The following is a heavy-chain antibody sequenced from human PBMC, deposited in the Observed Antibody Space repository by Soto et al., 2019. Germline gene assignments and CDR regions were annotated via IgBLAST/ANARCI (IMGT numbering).Heavy chain of an antibody. CDR1: GFTFSSYA. V-gene: IGHV3-23*01. CDR3: AKVQSYYDSSGYPDY. CDR2: ISGSGGST. D-gene: IGHD3-22*01. J-gene: IGHJ4*02. Sequence: GGSLRLSCTASGFTFSSYAMSWVRQAPGKGLEWVSAISGSGGSTYYADSVKGRFTISRDNSKNTLYLQMNSLRAEDTAVYYCAKVQSYYDSSGYPDYWGQGTLVTVSS.